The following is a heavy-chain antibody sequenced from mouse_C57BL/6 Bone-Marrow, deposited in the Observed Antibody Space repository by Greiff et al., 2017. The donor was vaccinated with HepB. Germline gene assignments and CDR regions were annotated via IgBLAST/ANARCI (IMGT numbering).Heavy chain of an antibody. CDR3: ARPSLLRYFDV. Sequence: QVQLQQSGAELARPGASVKLSCKASGYTFTSYGISWVKQRTGQGLEWIGEIYPRSGNTYYNEKFKGKATLTADKSSSTAYMELRSLTSEDSAVYFCARPSLLRYFDVWGTWTTVTVSS. CDR2: IYPRSGNT. CDR1: GYTFTSYG. J-gene: IGHJ1*03. V-gene: IGHV1-81*01. D-gene: IGHD6-1*01.